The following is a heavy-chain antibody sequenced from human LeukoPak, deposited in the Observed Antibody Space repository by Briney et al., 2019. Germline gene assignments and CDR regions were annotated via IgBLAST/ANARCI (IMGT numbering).Heavy chain of an antibody. V-gene: IGHV4-31*03. CDR2: IYYSGST. Sequence: SETLSLTCTVSGGSISSGGYYWSWIRQHPGKGLEWIGYIYYSGSTYYNPSLKSRVTISVDRSKNQFSLKLSSVTAADTAGYYCARATTWGTDMVLDYWGQGALVTVSS. CDR1: GGSISSGGYY. J-gene: IGHJ4*02. D-gene: IGHD5-18*01. CDR3: ARATTWGTDMVLDY.